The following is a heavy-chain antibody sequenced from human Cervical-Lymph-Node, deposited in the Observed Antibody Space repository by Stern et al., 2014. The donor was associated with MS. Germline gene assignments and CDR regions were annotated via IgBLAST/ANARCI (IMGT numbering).Heavy chain of an antibody. CDR2: TYHRSRWYY. Sequence: VHLVESGPGLVKPSQTLSITCAISGDSVSSNRATWSWIRQSPSRGFEWLGRTYHRSRWYYDYAISVKSRVTISPDTSNNQFSLRLNSVTPEDTAVYYCARDVSSSPDAFDTWGLGTMVVVSS. V-gene: IGHV6-1*01. CDR1: GDSVSSNRAT. D-gene: IGHD6-6*01. J-gene: IGHJ3*02. CDR3: ARDVSSSPDAFDT.